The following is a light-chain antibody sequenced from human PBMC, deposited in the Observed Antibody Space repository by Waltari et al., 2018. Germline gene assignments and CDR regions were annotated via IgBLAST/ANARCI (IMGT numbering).Light chain of an antibody. CDR3: QHYESVPVT. CDR1: QSISKY. CDR2: HAS. V-gene: IGKV3-20*01. Sequence: EIVLTQSPGTLSLSPGERATLSCRASQSISKYLAWYQQKPGQAPRLLIYHASSRAAGIPDRFSGSGSWTDFNLSISRLEPEDFAVYYCQHYESVPVTFCQGTKVEIK. J-gene: IGKJ1*01.